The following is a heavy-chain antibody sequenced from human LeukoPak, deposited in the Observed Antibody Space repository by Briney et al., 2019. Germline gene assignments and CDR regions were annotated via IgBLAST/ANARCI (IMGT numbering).Heavy chain of an antibody. CDR1: GFPFDDYA. Sequence: GGSLRHSCAASGFPFDDYAMSWVRQAPGKGLEWVSDISGSGGSTYYADSVKGRFTISRDNAKNSLYLQMNNLRAEDTAVYYCTSRGGNSPDYWGQGTLVTVSS. J-gene: IGHJ4*02. CDR2: ISGSGGST. V-gene: IGHV3-23*01. CDR3: TSRGGNSPDY. D-gene: IGHD4-23*01.